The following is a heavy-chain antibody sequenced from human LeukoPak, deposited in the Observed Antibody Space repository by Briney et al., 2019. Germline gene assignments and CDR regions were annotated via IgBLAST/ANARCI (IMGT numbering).Heavy chain of an antibody. CDR3: ARSSYPYYFDY. J-gene: IGHJ4*02. CDR2: VNNDGSST. V-gene: IGHV3-74*01. Sequence: SGGSLRLSCAASGFTVSSNYMSWVRQAPGKGLMWVSRVNNDGSSTTYADSVEGRFTISRDNARNTLYLQMNSLRAEDTAVYYCARSSYPYYFDYWGQGTLVTVSS. CDR1: GFTVSSNY. D-gene: IGHD6-19*01.